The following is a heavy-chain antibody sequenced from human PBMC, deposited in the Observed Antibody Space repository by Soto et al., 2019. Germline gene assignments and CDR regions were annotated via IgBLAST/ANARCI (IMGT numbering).Heavy chain of an antibody. D-gene: IGHD1-7*01. CDR1: GFTFSDYG. J-gene: IGHJ4*02. CDR2: VWFDGSIQ. Sequence: SGGSLRLSCVASGFTFSDYGIHWVRQAPDKGLEWVAVVWFDGSIQYYGDSVKGRFTISRDNSNNTVDLQMNNLRAEDTAVYYCARVDFGGNSYYFDSWGQGTPVTVSS. CDR3: ARVDFGGNSYYFDS. V-gene: IGHV3-33*01.